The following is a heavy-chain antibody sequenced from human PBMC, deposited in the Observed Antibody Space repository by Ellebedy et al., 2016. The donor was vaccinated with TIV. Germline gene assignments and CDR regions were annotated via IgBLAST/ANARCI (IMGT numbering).Heavy chain of an antibody. J-gene: IGHJ5*02. Sequence: PGGSLRLSCAASGLTFSRYDMNWVRQAPGKGLVWVSRINRDGSSTSYADSVKGRFTMSRDNAKNTLFLQMNSLRVEDTAAYYCAREGMVAATDLWGQGTLVSVSS. CDR1: GLTFSRYD. CDR3: AREGMVAATDL. V-gene: IGHV3-74*01. CDR2: INRDGSST. D-gene: IGHD2-15*01.